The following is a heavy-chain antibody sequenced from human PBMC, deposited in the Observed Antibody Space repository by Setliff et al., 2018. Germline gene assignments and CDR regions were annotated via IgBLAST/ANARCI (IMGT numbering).Heavy chain of an antibody. J-gene: IGHJ5*02. D-gene: IGHD6-25*01. CDR3: ARDGISGLNWLDP. CDR2: INPKSGVT. Sequence: ASVKVSCKASGYSFSDFYIHWVRQVPGRGPEWMGSINPKSGVTRYVQKFQGRVTITRDTSISTAYMELSSLRSDDTAVYYCARDGISGLNWLDPWGQGTPVTVSS. CDR1: GYSFSDFY. V-gene: IGHV1-2*02.